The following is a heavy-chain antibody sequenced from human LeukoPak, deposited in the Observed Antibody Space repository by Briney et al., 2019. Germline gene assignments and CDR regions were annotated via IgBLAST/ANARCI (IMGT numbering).Heavy chain of an antibody. J-gene: IGHJ4*02. D-gene: IGHD6-6*01. CDR1: GFTVSSNY. CDR2: IYSGGST. V-gene: IGHV3-53*01. CDR3: ARGSSLAY. Sequence: GGSLRLSCAASGFTVSSNYMSWVRQAPGKGLEWVSIIYSGGSTFYADSVKGRFTISRDNAKNSLYPQMNSLRAEDTAFYYCARGSSLAYWGRGTLVTVSS.